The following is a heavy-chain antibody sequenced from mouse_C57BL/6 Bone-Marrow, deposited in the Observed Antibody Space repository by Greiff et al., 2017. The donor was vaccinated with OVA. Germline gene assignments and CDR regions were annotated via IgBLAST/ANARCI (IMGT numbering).Heavy chain of an antibody. J-gene: IGHJ2*01. CDR1: GYTFTDYY. Sequence: VQLKESGPVLVKPGASVKMSCKASGYTFTDYYMNWVKQSHGKSLEWIGVINPYNGGTSYNQKFKGKATLTVDKSSSTAYMELNSLTSEDSAVYYCARYHLYYYGSSYYFDYWGQGTTLTVSS. CDR2: INPYNGGT. V-gene: IGHV1-19*01. CDR3: ARYHLYYYGSSYYFDY. D-gene: IGHD1-1*01.